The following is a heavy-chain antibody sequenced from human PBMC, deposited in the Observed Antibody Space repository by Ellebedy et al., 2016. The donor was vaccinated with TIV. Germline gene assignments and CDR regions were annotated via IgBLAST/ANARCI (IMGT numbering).Heavy chain of an antibody. CDR3: SRHGVRSNVARFDP. Sequence: TVSCKGSGDSFDSYWIDWVRQMPGKGLEWMGLLYPPEFDPKYSPSFQGQVTIPVDKSISTAYLQWSSLKDSDTAMYYWSRHGVRSNVARFDPWGQGTLVTVSS. J-gene: IGHJ5*02. V-gene: IGHV5-51*01. CDR2: LYPPEFDP. CDR1: GDSFDSYW. D-gene: IGHD2-8*01.